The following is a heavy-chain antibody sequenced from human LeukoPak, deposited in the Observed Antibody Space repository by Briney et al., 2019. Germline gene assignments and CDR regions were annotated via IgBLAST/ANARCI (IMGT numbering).Heavy chain of an antibody. D-gene: IGHD3-10*01. J-gene: IGHJ6*03. CDR1: GFTFSTYA. V-gene: IGHV3-21*01. Sequence: GGSLRLSCAASGFTFSTYAMNWVRQAPGKGLEWVSSISSSSSYIYYADSVKGRFTISRDNAKNSLYLQMNSLRAEDTAVYYCAKDATFYGSGSYGDYYMDVWGKGTTVTISS. CDR3: AKDATFYGSGSYGDYYMDV. CDR2: ISSSSSYI.